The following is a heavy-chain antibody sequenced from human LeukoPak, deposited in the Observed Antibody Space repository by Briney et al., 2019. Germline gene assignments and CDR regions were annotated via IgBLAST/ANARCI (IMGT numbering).Heavy chain of an antibody. CDR2: ISGSDGST. CDR3: AKDLGFGELSRYFDL. D-gene: IGHD3-10*01. CDR1: GFTFRSYG. V-gene: IGHV3-23*01. J-gene: IGHJ2*01. Sequence: PGGSLGLSCAASGFTFRSYGMSWVRQAPGKGLEWVSGISGSDGSTYYADSVKGRFTISRDNSKNTLYLQMNSLRAEDTAVYYCAKDLGFGELSRYFDLWGRGTLVTVSS.